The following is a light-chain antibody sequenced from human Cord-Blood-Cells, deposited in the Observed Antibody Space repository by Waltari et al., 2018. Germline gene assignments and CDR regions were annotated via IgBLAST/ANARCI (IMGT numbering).Light chain of an antibody. CDR2: DVS. Sequence: QSALTQPASVSGSPGQSITISCTGTSSDVGGYHYVSWYHQHPGKAPKLMIYDVSNRPSGVSTRFSGSKSGNTASLTISGLQAEDEADYYCSSYTSSSTWVFGGGTKLTVL. CDR3: SSYTSSSTWV. V-gene: IGLV2-14*03. J-gene: IGLJ3*02. CDR1: SSDVGGYHY.